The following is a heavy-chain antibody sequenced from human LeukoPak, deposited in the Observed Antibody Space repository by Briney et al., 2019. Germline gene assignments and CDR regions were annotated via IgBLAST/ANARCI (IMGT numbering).Heavy chain of an antibody. CDR3: ARGRPHGNDY. Sequence: GGSLRLYCAASGFTFSSYWMNWVRQAPGKGLVWVSRIASDGSSTTYADSVKGRFSISRDNAKNTLYLQMNSLRVEDTAVYYCARGRPHGNDYWGQGTLVTVSS. CDR2: IASDGSST. V-gene: IGHV3-74*01. J-gene: IGHJ4*02. D-gene: IGHD4-23*01. CDR1: GFTFSSYW.